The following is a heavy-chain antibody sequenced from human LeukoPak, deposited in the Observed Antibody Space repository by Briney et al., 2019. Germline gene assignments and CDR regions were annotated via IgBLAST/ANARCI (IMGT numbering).Heavy chain of an antibody. Sequence: SVKVSCKASGGTFSSYAISWVRQAPGQGLEWMGRIIPILGIANYAQKFQGRVTITADKSTSTAYMELSSLRSEDTAVYYCARVSNIRGTCEAFDIWGQGTMVTVSS. J-gene: IGHJ3*02. CDR2: IIPILGIA. V-gene: IGHV1-69*04. D-gene: IGHD2/OR15-2a*01. CDR3: ARVSNIRGTCEAFDI. CDR1: GGTFSSYA.